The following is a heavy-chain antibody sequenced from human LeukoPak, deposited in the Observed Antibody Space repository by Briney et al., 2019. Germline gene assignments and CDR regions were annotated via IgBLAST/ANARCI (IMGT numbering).Heavy chain of an antibody. V-gene: IGHV3-23*01. CDR2: ISGNGAST. Sequence: GGSLRLSCATSQFNFNKFGMTWVRQAPGKGLEWVSSISGNGASTQYADSVQGRFAISRDNSKNTLYLQMNSLRAEDTAVYYCARFGARGLDYWGQGTLVTVSS. CDR1: QFNFNKFG. D-gene: IGHD3-3*01. CDR3: ARFGARGLDY. J-gene: IGHJ4*02.